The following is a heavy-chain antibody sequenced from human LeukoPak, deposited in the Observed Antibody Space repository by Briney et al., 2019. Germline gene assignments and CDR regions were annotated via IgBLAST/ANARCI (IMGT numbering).Heavy chain of an antibody. CDR2: ISGSGGST. CDR1: GSTFSSYA. Sequence: GGSLRLSCAASGSTFSSYAMSWVRQAPGKGLEWVSAISGSGGSTYYADSMKGRFTISRDNSKNTLYLQMNGLRAEDTAVYYCAKDQGGYSGYDSLNFDYWGQGTLVTVSS. D-gene: IGHD5-12*01. V-gene: IGHV3-23*01. CDR3: AKDQGGYSGYDSLNFDY. J-gene: IGHJ4*02.